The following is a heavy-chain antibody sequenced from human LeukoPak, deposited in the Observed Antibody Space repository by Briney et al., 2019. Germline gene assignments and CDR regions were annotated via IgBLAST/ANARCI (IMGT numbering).Heavy chain of an antibody. CDR3: ARGYGSGSYFFDY. V-gene: IGHV3-74*01. D-gene: IGHD3-10*01. CDR1: GFSLSTYW. J-gene: IGHJ4*02. Sequence: GGSLRLSCAASGFSLSTYWMHWVRQPPGKGLAWVAHLHSDGISTTYADSVRGRFTISRDNAKNTLYLQMNSLRVDDTAVYYCARGYGSGSYFFDYWGQGTLVTVSS. CDR2: LHSDGIST.